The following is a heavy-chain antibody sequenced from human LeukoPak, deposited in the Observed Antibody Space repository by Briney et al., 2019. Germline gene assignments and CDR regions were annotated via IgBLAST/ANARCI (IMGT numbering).Heavy chain of an antibody. Sequence: GGSLRLSCAASGFTFSSYWMHWVRQAPGKGLVWVSRINSDGSSTSYADSVKGRFTISRDNAKNTLYLQMNSLRAEDTAVYYCARDRSSGWRTTAADYWGQGTLVTVSS. J-gene: IGHJ4*02. V-gene: IGHV3-74*01. CDR2: INSDGSST. CDR1: GFTFSSYW. CDR3: ARDRSSGWRTTAADY. D-gene: IGHD6-19*01.